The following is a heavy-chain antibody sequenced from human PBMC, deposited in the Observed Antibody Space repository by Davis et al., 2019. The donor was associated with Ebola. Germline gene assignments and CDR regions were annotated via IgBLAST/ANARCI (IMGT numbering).Heavy chain of an antibody. J-gene: IGHJ6*02. Sequence: ASVKLSCTASGYTFTSYGISWVRQAPGQGLEWMGWISAYNGNTNYAQKLQGRVTMTTDTSTSTAYIELRSLRSDDTAVYYCARDPNYPGYCSSTSCNLSPSYYYYGMDVWGQGTTVTVSS. CDR2: ISAYNGNT. CDR3: ARDPNYPGYCSSTSCNLSPSYYYYGMDV. V-gene: IGHV1-18*01. D-gene: IGHD2-2*01. CDR1: GYTFTSYG.